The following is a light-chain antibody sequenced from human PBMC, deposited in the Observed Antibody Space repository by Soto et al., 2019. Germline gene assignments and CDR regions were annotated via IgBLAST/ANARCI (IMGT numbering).Light chain of an antibody. V-gene: IGLV2-8*01. CDR1: GSDIGAYNF. CDR2: GVT. CDR3: SSFSTTTSPHVL. Sequence: QSALAQPPSASGSPGQSVTISCTGSGSDIGAYNFVSWYQQHPGKAPKLMIFGVTERPSGVPDRFSGSKSGNTASLTVSGLQAEDEADYYCSSFSTTTSPHVLFGGGTKVTVL. J-gene: IGLJ2*01.